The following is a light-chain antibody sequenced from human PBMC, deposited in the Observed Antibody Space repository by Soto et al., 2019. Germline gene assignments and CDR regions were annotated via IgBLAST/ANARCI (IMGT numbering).Light chain of an antibody. CDR2: EGS. CDR1: SSDVGSYNL. J-gene: IGLJ3*02. CDR3: CSYAGRSTVV. Sequence: QSVLTQPASVSGSPGQSITISCTGSSSDVGSYNLVSWHEQYPGKAAKLMIYEGSKRPSWVSNRFSGSKSGNTASLTISGLQAEDEADYYCCSYAGRSTVVFGGGTKLTVL. V-gene: IGLV2-23*01.